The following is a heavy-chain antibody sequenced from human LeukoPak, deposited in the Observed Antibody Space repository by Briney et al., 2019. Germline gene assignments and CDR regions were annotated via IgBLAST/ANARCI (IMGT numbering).Heavy chain of an antibody. CDR2: MYNRGST. CDR1: GDSISNYY. CDR3: ARAEKAVTGTLDS. J-gene: IGHJ4*02. Sequence: SETLSLTCTVSGDSISNYYWSWIRQSPGKELEWIGYMYNRGSTIYNPSLMSRVTISTDTSKNQFSLRPTSVTAADTAVYYCARAEKAVTGTLDSWGQGTLITVSS. D-gene: IGHD6-19*01. V-gene: IGHV4-59*01.